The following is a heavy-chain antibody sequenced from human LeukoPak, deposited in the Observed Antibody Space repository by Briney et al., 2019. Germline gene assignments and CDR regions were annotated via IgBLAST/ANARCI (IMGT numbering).Heavy chain of an antibody. Sequence: HPGGSLRLSCAASGFTFSSYAMHWVRQAPGKGLEYVSAISSNGGSTYYANSVKGRFTISRDNSKNTLYLQMGSLRAEDMAVYYCAREEHTTYYYDSSGYFAPSPSDYWGQGTLVTVSS. D-gene: IGHD3-22*01. V-gene: IGHV3-64*01. CDR3: AREEHTTYYYDSSGYFAPSPSDY. CDR2: ISSNGGST. J-gene: IGHJ4*02. CDR1: GFTFSSYA.